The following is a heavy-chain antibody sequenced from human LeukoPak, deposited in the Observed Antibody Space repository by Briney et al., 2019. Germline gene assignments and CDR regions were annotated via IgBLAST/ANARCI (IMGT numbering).Heavy chain of an antibody. V-gene: IGHV4-61*02. CDR2: IYNSGST. CDR3: AREAGYYYDSSGRRSDY. CDR1: GGSISSGSYY. Sequence: SQTLSLTCTVSGGSISSGSYYWSWIRQPPGKGLEWIGRIYNSGSTNYNPSLKSRVTISVDTSKNQFSLKLSSVTAAETAVYYCAREAGYYYDSSGRRSDYWGQGTLVTVSS. D-gene: IGHD3-22*01. J-gene: IGHJ4*02.